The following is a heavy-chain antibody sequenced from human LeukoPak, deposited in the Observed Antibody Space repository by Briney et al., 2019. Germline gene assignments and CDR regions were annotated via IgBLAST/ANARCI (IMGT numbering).Heavy chain of an antibody. V-gene: IGHV4-39*07. CDR3: ARMDGYSLFDP. Sequence: SETLSLTCTVSGASISSSSYYWGWVRQPPGKGLEWIGNINYRVRTYYNPSLKSRVTISVDTSQNQVSLNLTSVTAADTAVYYCARMDGYSLFDPWGQGTLVTVSS. CDR2: INYRVRT. D-gene: IGHD5-24*01. CDR1: GASISSSSYY. J-gene: IGHJ5*02.